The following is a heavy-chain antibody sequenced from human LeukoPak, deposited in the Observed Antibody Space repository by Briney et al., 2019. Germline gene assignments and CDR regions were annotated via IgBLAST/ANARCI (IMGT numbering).Heavy chain of an antibody. CDR3: ARGHQVDTAMVT. J-gene: IGHJ4*02. V-gene: IGHV1-8*01. D-gene: IGHD5-18*01. CDR1: RYTFTSYD. Sequence: ASVKVSCKASRYTFTSYDINWVRQATGQGLEWMGWMNPNSGNTGYAQKFQGRVTMTRNTSISTAYMELSSLRSEDTAVYYCARGHQVDTAMVTWGQGTLVTVSS. CDR2: MNPNSGNT.